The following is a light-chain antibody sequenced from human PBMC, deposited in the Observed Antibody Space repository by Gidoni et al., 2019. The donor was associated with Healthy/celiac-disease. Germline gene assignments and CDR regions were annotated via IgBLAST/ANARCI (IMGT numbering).Light chain of an antibody. CDR2: GNS. V-gene: IGLV1-40*01. CDR1: SSNIGAGYD. Sequence: QSVLTQPPSVSGAPGPRVPISCTGSSSNIGAGYDVHWYQQLPGTAPKLLIYGNSNRPSGVPDRFSGSKSGTSASLAITGLQAEDEADYYCQSYDSSLSHVVFGGGTKLTVL. J-gene: IGLJ2*01. CDR3: QSYDSSLSHVV.